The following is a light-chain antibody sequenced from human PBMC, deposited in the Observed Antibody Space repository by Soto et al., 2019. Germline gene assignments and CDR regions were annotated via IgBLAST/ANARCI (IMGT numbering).Light chain of an antibody. CDR1: QGIRKY. CDR2: ATS. V-gene: IGKV1-17*01. CDR3: LQHTSYPYT. Sequence: DIQMTQSPFSLSASVGDRVTITCRASQGIRKYLGWFQQKQGEAPKRLIHATSSLEGGVPSRFSGRGSGTELPLTISSLQPEDVATYYCLQHTSYPYTFGQGTKLEI. J-gene: IGKJ2*01.